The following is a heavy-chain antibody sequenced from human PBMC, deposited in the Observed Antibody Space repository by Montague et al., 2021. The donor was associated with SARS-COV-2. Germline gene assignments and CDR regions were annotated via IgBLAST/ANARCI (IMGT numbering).Heavy chain of an antibody. Sequence: SLRLSCAASGFTFSSYSMNWVRQAPGKGLEWVSSISSSSSYIYYADSVKGRFTISRDNAKNSLYLQMNSLRAEDTAVYYCARDASHCSSTSCPGDYYYYGMDVWGQGTTVTVSS. J-gene: IGHJ6*02. V-gene: IGHV3-21*01. CDR2: ISSSSSYI. CDR3: ARDASHCSSTSCPGDYYYYGMDV. CDR1: GFTFSSYS. D-gene: IGHD2-2*01.